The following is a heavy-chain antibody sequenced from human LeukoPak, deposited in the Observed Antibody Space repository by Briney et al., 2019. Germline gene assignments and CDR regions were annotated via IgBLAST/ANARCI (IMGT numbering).Heavy chain of an antibody. Sequence: GESLKISCKGSGYSFTSYWIGWVRQMPGKGLEWMGIIYPGDSDTRYSPSFQGQVTISADKSITTAYLQWSSLKTSDTAMYYCARSIGHCSGGTCPRGNWFDPWGQGTPVTVSS. J-gene: IGHJ5*02. V-gene: IGHV5-51*01. CDR3: ARSIGHCSGGTCPRGNWFDP. CDR2: IYPGDSDT. CDR1: GYSFTSYW. D-gene: IGHD2-15*01.